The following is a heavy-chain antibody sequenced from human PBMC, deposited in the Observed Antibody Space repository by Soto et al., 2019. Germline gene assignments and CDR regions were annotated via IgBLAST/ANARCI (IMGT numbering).Heavy chain of an antibody. J-gene: IGHJ5*01. V-gene: IGHV2-5*02. Sequence: QITLKESGPTLVNPTQTLTLTCTFSGFSLTTSGEGVGWMRQPPGKALEWLAIIDWDDDKRYSPSLSNRLTITKDTSKKQVALTISTIDPADTATYYCTHRDGSLSWSDSWGQGTLVTVSS. CDR2: IDWDDDK. D-gene: IGHD3-16*01. CDR3: THRDGSLSWSDS. CDR1: GFSLTTSGEG.